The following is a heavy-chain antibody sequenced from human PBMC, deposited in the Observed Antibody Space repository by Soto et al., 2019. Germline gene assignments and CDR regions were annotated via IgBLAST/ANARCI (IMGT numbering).Heavy chain of an antibody. CDR3: GTLSSQGYSFDY. CDR2: FEPEDGET. Sequence: QVQPVQSGAEVKKPGASVKVSCKVSGYTLTELSMHWVRQAPGKGLAWMGGFEPEDGETICAQKFQGRVTMTEDTSTDTAYMELSSLRSEYTAVYYCGTLSSQGYSFDYWGQGTLVPGSS. J-gene: IGHJ4*02. CDR1: GYTLTELS. D-gene: IGHD6-13*01. V-gene: IGHV1-24*01.